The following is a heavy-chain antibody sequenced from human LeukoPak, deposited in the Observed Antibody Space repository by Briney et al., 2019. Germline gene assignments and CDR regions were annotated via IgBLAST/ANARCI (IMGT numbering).Heavy chain of an antibody. CDR2: ISYSGNT. Sequence: NPSETLSLTCTVSGGSISSGSYYWSWIRQPPGKGLEWIGYISYSGNTNYNPSLQSRVTISLDTSKNQFSLKLSSVTAADTAVYYCARGGSGHDAFDIWGQGTMVTVSS. J-gene: IGHJ3*02. CDR1: GGSISSGSYY. V-gene: IGHV4-61*01. CDR3: ARGGSGHDAFDI. D-gene: IGHD2-15*01.